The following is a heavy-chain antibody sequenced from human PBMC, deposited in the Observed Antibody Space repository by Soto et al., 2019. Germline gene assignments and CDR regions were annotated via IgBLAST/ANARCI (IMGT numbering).Heavy chain of an antibody. V-gene: IGHV1-8*01. CDR1: GYTFTSYD. Sequence: ASVTVSCKASGYTFTSYDINWVRQATGQGLEWMGWMNPNSGNTGYAQKFQGRVTMTRNTSISTAYMELSSLRSEDTAVYYCARGYCSGGSCYSYFDYWGQGTLVTVSS. CDR3: ARGYCSGGSCYSYFDY. D-gene: IGHD2-15*01. CDR2: MNPNSGNT. J-gene: IGHJ4*02.